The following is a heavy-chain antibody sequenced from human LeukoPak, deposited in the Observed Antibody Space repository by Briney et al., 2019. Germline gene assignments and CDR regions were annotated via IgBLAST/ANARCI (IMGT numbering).Heavy chain of an antibody. D-gene: IGHD3-9*01. CDR1: GFTFSSYD. CDR3: ARDYYDILTGSSYYGMDV. Sequence: PGGSLRLSCAASGFTFSSYDMHWVRQAPGKGLEWVAVISYDGNNKYYADSVKGRFTISRENAKNSLYLQMNSLRAEDTAAYYCARDYYDILTGSSYYGMDVWGQGTTVTVSS. V-gene: IGHV3-30*03. J-gene: IGHJ6*02. CDR2: ISYDGNNK.